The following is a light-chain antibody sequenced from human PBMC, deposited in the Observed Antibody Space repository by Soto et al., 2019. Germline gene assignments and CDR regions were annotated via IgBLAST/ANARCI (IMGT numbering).Light chain of an antibody. J-gene: IGLJ1*01. V-gene: IGLV2-14*01. CDR1: SSDVGGYNY. CDR3: NSYTGSGIV. CDR2: EVS. Sequence: QSVLTQAASVSGCPGQSITISCTGTSSDVGGYNYVSWYQHHPGKAPKLMIYEVSNRPSGVSYRFSGSKSGNTASLTISGLQAEDEADYYCNSYTGSGIVFGTGTKVTAL.